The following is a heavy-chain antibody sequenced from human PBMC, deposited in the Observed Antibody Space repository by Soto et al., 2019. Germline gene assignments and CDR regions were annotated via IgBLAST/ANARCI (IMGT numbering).Heavy chain of an antibody. J-gene: IGHJ6*03. CDR3: ATGKGSTSWRYYCYYYMDV. V-gene: IGHV1-24*01. D-gene: IGHD2-2*01. CDR2: FDPEDGET. CDR1: GYTLTELS. Sequence: ASVKVSCKVSGYTLTELSMHWVRQAPGKGLEWMGGFDPEDGETIYAQKFQGRVTMTEDTSTDTAYMELSSLRSEDTAVYYCATGKGSTSWRYYCYYYMDVWGKGTTVTVSS.